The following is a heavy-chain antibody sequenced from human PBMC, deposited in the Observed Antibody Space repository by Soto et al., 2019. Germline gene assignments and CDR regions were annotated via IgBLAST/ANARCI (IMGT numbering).Heavy chain of an antibody. J-gene: IGHJ4*02. D-gene: IGHD2-15*01. CDR3: ARIGYCSGGSGYSAEY. CDR2: IKQDGSEK. Sequence: EVQLVESGGGLVQPGGSLRLSCAASGFTFSSYWMSWVRQAPGKGLEWVANIKQDGSEKYYVDSVKGRFTISRDNAKNSLYLQMNSLRAEDTAVYYCARIGYCSGGSGYSAEYWGQGTLVTVSS. V-gene: IGHV3-7*01. CDR1: GFTFSSYW.